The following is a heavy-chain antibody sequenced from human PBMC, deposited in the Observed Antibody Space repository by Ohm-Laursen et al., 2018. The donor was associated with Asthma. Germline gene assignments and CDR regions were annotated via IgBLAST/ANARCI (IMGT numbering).Heavy chain of an antibody. Sequence: SLRLSCTASGFTFRSYAMHWVRQAPGKGLEWVAVGGSYYDGGLKYYADSVNGRFTVSRDDSKNTLYLQMNSLRAEDTALYYCAIGEDDIGDSGWFEHWGQGTLVTVSS. D-gene: IGHD2-21*02. CDR2: GGSYYDGGLK. CDR1: GFTFRSYA. V-gene: IGHV3-30-3*01. CDR3: AIGEDDIGDSGWFEH. J-gene: IGHJ5*02.